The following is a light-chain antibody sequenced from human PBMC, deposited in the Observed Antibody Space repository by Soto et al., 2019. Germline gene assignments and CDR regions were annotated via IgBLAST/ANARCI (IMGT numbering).Light chain of an antibody. V-gene: IGKV3-15*01. Sequence: EIVMTQSPDTVSVSAWEGAELSCRASQSVGTRVAWYQQKFGQPPRLLIYETSTRANGISTRFRGSGSGTDFTLSISSLQPGDVGIYSCQQYHTWPPITFGQGTRLEIK. CDR2: ETS. CDR3: QQYHTWPPIT. J-gene: IGKJ5*01. CDR1: QSVGTR.